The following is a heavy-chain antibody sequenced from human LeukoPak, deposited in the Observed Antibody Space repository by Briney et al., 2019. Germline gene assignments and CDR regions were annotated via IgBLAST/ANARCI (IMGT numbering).Heavy chain of an antibody. CDR3: ARRAGADSHPYDH. CDR1: GFTVTSNS. V-gene: IGHV3-53*04. J-gene: IGHJ4*02. CDR2: IYSDST. D-gene: IGHD2-21*02. Sequence: PGGSLILSCTVSGFTVTSNSMSSVRQAPGKGLEWVSFIYSDSTHYSDSVKRRFNISRHNSKNTLYLQMNSVRAGDTAVFHCARRAGADSHPYDHWGEGTLVTV.